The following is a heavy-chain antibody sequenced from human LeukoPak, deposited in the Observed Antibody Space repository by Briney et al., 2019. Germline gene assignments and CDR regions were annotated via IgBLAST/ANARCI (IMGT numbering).Heavy chain of an antibody. Sequence: PGRSLRLSCAASGFTFSSYAMHWVRQAPGKGLEWVAVISYDGSNKYYADSVKGRFTISRDNSKNTLYLQMNSLRADDTAVYYCARGQQWLEAFDCWGLGTLVTVSS. CDR1: GFTFSSYA. D-gene: IGHD6-19*01. V-gene: IGHV3-30*04. J-gene: IGHJ4*02. CDR2: ISYDGSNK. CDR3: ARGQQWLEAFDC.